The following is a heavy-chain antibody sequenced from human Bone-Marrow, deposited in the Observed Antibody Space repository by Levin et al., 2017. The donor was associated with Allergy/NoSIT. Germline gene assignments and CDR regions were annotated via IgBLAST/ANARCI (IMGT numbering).Heavy chain of an antibody. CDR1: GGSISSYY. Sequence: SETLSLTCTVSGGSISSYYWSWIRQPPGKGLEWIGYIYYSGSTNYNPSLKSRVTISVDTSKNQFSLKLSSVTAADTAVYYCARGTHYHYSYMDVWSKGTTVTVSS. CDR2: IYYSGST. V-gene: IGHV4-59*01. CDR3: ARGTHYHYSYMDV. J-gene: IGHJ6*03. D-gene: IGHD3/OR15-3a*01.